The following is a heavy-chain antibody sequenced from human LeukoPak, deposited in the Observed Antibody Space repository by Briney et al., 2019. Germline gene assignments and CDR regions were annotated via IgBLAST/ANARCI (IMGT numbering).Heavy chain of an antibody. D-gene: IGHD5-12*01. J-gene: IGHJ5*02. CDR1: GFIFSSYE. V-gene: IGHV3-48*03. Sequence: GGSLRLSCAASGFIFSSYEMNWVRQAPGKGLEWVSYISSSGSTIYYADSVKGRFTISRDNAKNSLYLQMNSLRAEDTAVYYCARDLGGYDFNWFDPWGQGTLVTVSS. CDR3: ARDLGGYDFNWFDP. CDR2: ISSSGSTI.